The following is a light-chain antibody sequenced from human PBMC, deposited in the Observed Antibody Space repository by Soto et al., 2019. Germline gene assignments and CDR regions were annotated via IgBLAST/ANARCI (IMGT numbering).Light chain of an antibody. J-gene: IGLJ2*01. CDR1: SSDVGVYNY. V-gene: IGLV2-14*01. CDR3: SSYTSSSTLV. CDR2: EVS. Sequence: QSALTQPASVSGSPGQSITLSCTGTSSDVGVYNYVSWYQQHPGKAPKVMIYEVSNRPSGVSNRFSGSKSGNKASLTISGLQAEDEADYYCSSYTSSSTLVFGGGTKLTVL.